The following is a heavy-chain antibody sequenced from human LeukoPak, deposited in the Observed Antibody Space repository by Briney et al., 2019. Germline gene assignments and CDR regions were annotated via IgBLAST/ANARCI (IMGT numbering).Heavy chain of an antibody. D-gene: IGHD3-3*02. CDR1: GGSISSYY. J-gene: IGHJ4*02. CDR2: IYYSGST. V-gene: IGHV4-59*08. CDR3: ARLAPAQSYIYYFDY. Sequence: PSETLSLTCTVSGGSISSYYWSWIRQPPGKGLEWIGYIYYSGSTNYNPSLKSRVTISVDTSKNQFSLKLSSVTAADTAVYYCARLAPAQSYIYYFDYWGQGTLVTVSS.